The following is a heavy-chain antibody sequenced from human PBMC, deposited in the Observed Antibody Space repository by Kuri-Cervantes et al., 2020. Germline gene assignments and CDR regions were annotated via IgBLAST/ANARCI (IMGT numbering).Heavy chain of an antibody. Sequence: GSLRLSCGVYGGSLNGYYWTWIRQPPGKGLEWIGEINPSGSAYYNSSLKSRVAISVDTSKNQFSLNLSSVTAADTAVYYCARDFSGYDGGQRNDAFDIWGQGTMVTVSS. CDR3: ARDFSGYDGGQRNDAFDI. CDR2: INPSGSA. CDR1: GGSLNGYY. V-gene: IGHV4-34*01. D-gene: IGHD5-12*01. J-gene: IGHJ3*02.